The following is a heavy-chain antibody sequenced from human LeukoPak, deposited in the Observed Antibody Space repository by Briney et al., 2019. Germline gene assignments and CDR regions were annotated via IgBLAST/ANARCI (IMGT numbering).Heavy chain of an antibody. J-gene: IGHJ3*02. CDR1: GFTVSNNY. V-gene: IGHV3-66*01. D-gene: IGHD2-8*01. CDR3: ARDLGDGVSAFHI. CDR2: IYSGGST. Sequence: GGSLRLSCAASGFTVSNNYMNWVRQSPGKGLKWVSVIYSGGSTYYADSVRGRFTISRDISENTLYLQMNTLRAEDTALYYCARDLGDGVSAFHIWGQGTMVTVSS.